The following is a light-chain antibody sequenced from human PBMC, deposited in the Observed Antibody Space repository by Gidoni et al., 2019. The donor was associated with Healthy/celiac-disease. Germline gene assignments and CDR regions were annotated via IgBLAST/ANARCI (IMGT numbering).Light chain of an antibody. CDR2: AAS. J-gene: IGKJ2*01. CDR1: QSITNS. CDR3: QQSFSTPYT. V-gene: IGKV1-39*01. Sequence: DIQMTQSPSSLSASVGDRVIITCRASQSITNSLNWYQQKPGEAPKLLIYAASSLQSGVPSRFSDSGSGTDFTLAINSLQPEDFAVYSCQQSFSTPYTFGQGTKLEIK.